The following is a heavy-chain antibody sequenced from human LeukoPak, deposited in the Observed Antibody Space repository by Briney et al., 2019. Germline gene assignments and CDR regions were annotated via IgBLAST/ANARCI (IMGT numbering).Heavy chain of an antibody. CDR3: ARDTGIMITFGGVIVEGPFDY. J-gene: IGHJ4*02. CDR2: ISGSGGST. V-gene: IGHV3-23*01. D-gene: IGHD3-16*02. CDR1: GFTFSSYA. Sequence: GALRLSCAASGFTFSSYAMSWVRQAPGKGLEWVSAISGSGGSTYYADSVKGRFTISRDNAKNSLYLQMNSLRAEDTAVYYCARDTGIMITFGGVIVEGPFDYWGQGTLVTVSS.